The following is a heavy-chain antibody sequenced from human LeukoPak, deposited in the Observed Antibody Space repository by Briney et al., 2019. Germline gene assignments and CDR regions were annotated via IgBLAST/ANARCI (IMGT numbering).Heavy chain of an antibody. CDR2: INHSGST. J-gene: IGHJ6*02. CDR3: AIAAADVVGYYYYGMDV. V-gene: IGHV4-34*01. Sequence: TWVRQAPGKGLEWIGEINHSGSTNYNPSLKSRVTISVDTSKNQFSLKLSSVTAADTAVYYCAIAAADVVGYYYYGMDVWGQGTTVTVSS. D-gene: IGHD6-13*01.